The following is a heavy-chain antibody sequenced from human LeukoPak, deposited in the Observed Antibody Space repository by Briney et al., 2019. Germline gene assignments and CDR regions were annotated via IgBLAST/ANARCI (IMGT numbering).Heavy chain of an antibody. CDR1: GCSISNYY. CDR2: TSYSGST. D-gene: IGHD4-11*01. J-gene: IGHJ4*02. CDR3: ARGGTVKGHFDY. V-gene: IGHV4-59*08. Sequence: PSETLSLTCTVSGCSISNYYWPWIRQPPGKALEPTGYTSYSGSTKYNASLKSRVPMSLDNSKNQFSLGLTSVTAADTAGYYCARGGTVKGHFDYWGQGTLVRVPS.